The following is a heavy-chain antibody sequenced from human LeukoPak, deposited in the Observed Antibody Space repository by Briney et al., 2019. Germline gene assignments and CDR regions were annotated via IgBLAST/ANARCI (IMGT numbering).Heavy chain of an antibody. CDR1: GGTFSSYA. CDR3: ARDLGPTVAISYYYYGMDV. CDR2: IIPIFGTA. D-gene: IGHD4-23*01. V-gene: IGHV1-69*01. Sequence: GSSVKVSFKASGGTFSSYAISWVRQAPGQGLERMGGIIPIFGTANYAQKFQGRVTITADESTSTAYMELSSLRSEDTAVYYCARDLGPTVAISYYYYGMDVWGQGTTVTVSS. J-gene: IGHJ6*02.